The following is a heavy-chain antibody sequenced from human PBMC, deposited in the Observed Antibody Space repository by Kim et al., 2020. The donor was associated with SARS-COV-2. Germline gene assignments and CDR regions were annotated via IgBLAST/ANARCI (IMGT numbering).Heavy chain of an antibody. Sequence: GGSLRLSCAASGFTFSSYWMSWVRQAPGKGLEWVANIKQDGSEKYYVDSVKGRFTISRDNAKNSLYLQMNSLRAEDTAVYYCARGYGDYGLYSVSYYGMDVWGQGTTVTVSS. D-gene: IGHD4-17*01. CDR3: ARGYGDYGLYSVSYYGMDV. CDR2: IKQDGSEK. CDR1: GFTFSSYW. J-gene: IGHJ6*02. V-gene: IGHV3-7*01.